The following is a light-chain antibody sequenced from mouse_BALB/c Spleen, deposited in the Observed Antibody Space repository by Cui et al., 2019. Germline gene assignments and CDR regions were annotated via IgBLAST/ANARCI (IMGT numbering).Light chain of an antibody. Sequence: DVVMTPTPLTLSVTIGHPASISCKSSQSRVGSDGKTYLNWLLQRPGQSPKRLIYLVSKLDSGVPDRFTGSGSGTDFTLKISRVEAEDLGVYYCWQGTNFPFTFGSGTKLEIK. CDR3: WQGTNFPFT. CDR2: LVS. V-gene: IGKV1-135*01. CDR1: QSRVGSDGKTY. J-gene: IGKJ4*01.